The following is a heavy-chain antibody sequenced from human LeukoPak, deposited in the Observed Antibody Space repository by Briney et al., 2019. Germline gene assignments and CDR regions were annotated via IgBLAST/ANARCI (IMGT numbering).Heavy chain of an antibody. CDR1: GFTFDDYA. V-gene: IGHV3-9*01. D-gene: IGHD3-10*01. J-gene: IGHJ4*02. CDR3: AKDGRRFTMVRGVPTYFDY. CDR2: ISWNSGSI. Sequence: QPGGSLRLSCAASGFTFDDYAMHWVRQAPGKGLEWVSGISWNSGSIGYADSVKGRFTISRDNAKNSLYLQMNSLRAEDTALYYCAKDGRRFTMVRGVPTYFDYWGQGTLVTVSS.